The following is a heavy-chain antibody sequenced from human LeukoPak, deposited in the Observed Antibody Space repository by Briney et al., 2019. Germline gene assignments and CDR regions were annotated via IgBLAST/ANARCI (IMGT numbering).Heavy chain of an antibody. V-gene: IGHV3-64D*08. CDR2: ISINGRST. CDR1: GFTLSSYV. CDR3: VKEADQYHSSGSFGYFDY. D-gene: IGHD3-22*01. J-gene: IGHJ4*02. Sequence: GGSLRLSCSASGFTLSSYVMHWVRQAPGKGLEFVSSISINGRSTYYADPVKGRFTISRDTSKNTLYLQMSSLRAEDTAVYYCVKEADQYHSSGSFGYFDYWGQGTLVTVSS.